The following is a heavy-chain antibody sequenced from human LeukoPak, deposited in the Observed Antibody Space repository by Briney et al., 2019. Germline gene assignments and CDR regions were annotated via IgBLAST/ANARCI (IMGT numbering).Heavy chain of an antibody. J-gene: IGHJ4*02. CDR3: ARQESEMTTPANRYFDL. CDR2: IFPDDSDT. CDR1: GYNFAHDW. V-gene: IGHV5-51*01. Sequence: GESLKISCKGSGYNFAHDWIGWVRQMPGKGLEWTGIIFPDDSDTIYSPSFQGQVTISADKSINTAYLQWSNLKASDSAIYYCARQESEMTTPANRYFDLWGQGTLITVSS. D-gene: IGHD5-24*01.